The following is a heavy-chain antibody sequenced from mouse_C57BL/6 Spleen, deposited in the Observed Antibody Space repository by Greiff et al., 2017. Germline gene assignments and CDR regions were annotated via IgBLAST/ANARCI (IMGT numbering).Heavy chain of an antibody. Sequence: VQLQQSGPELVKPGASVKISCKASGYTFTDYYMNWVKQSHGKSLEWIGDINPNNGGTSYNQKFKGKDTLTVDKSSSTAYMELRSLTSEDSAVYYCARSDGSSYLDYWGQGTTLTVSS. CDR1: GYTFTDYY. CDR2: INPNNGGT. V-gene: IGHV1-26*01. D-gene: IGHD1-1*01. J-gene: IGHJ2*01. CDR3: ARSDGSSYLDY.